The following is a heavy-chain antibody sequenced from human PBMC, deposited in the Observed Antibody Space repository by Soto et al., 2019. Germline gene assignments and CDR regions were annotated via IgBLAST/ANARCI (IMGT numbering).Heavy chain of an antibody. CDR1: GFTFSSYS. CDR2: ISSSSYI. CDR3: ARDQVYATTFDY. J-gene: IGHJ4*02. Sequence: PGGSLRLSCAASGFTFSSYSMNWVRQAPGKGLEWVSSISSSSYIYYADSVKGRFTISRDNAKNSLYLQMNSLRAEDTAVYYCARDQVYATTFDYWGQGTLVTVSS. D-gene: IGHD2-8*01. V-gene: IGHV3-21*01.